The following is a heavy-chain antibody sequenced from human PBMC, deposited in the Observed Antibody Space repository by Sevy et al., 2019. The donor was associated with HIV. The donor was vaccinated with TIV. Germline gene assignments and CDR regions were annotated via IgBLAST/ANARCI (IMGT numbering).Heavy chain of an antibody. J-gene: IGHJ4*02. CDR1: GFTFSSYA. CDR3: ARKVGRLSGTDY. D-gene: IGHD1-26*01. CDR2: ISYDRSNK. V-gene: IGHV3-30*04. Sequence: GGSLRLSCAASGFTFSSYAMHWVRQAPGKGLEWVAAISYDRSNKYYADSVKGRFTISRDNSKNTLYLQMNSLRAEDTAVYYCARKVGRLSGTDYWGQGTLVTVSS.